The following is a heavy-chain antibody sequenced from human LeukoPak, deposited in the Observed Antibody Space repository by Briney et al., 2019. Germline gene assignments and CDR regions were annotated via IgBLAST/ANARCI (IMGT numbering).Heavy chain of an antibody. Sequence: GASVKVSCKASGYTFTSYYMHWVRQAPGQGLEWMGIINPSGGSTSYAQKFQGRVTMTRDTSTSTVYMELSSLRSEDTAVYYCARDYCGGDCHLGGDGMDVWGQGTTVTVSS. V-gene: IGHV1-46*01. CDR1: GYTFTSYY. CDR3: ARDYCGGDCHLGGDGMDV. J-gene: IGHJ6*02. D-gene: IGHD2-21*02. CDR2: INPSGGST.